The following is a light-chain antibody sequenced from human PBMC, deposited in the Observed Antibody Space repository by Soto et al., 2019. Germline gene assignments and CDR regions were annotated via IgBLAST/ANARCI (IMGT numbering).Light chain of an antibody. J-gene: IGLJ3*02. CDR3: CSHGGNNAFGV. Sequence: QSALTQPASVSGSPGQSITISCAGTSSDVGSYNLVSWYQQHPGKVPKVMIYEVTKRPSGVSVRFSGSKSGNTASLTISGLQPEDEADYFCCSHGGNNAFGVFGGGTKLTVL. CDR2: EVT. V-gene: IGLV2-23*02. CDR1: SSDVGSYNL.